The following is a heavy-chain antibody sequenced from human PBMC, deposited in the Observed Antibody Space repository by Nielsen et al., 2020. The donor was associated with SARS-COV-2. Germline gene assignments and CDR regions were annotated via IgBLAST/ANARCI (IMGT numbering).Heavy chain of an antibody. CDR3: AKDSNGPTYYYGSGSFDY. J-gene: IGHJ4*02. CDR1: GFTFDDYA. CDR2: ISWNSGSI. Sequence: SLKISCAASGFTFDDYAMHWVRQAPGKGLEWVSGISWNSGSIGYADSVKGRFTISRDNAKNSLYLQMNSLRAEDTALYYCAKDSNGPTYYYGSGSFDYWGQGTLVTVSS. D-gene: IGHD3-10*01. V-gene: IGHV3-9*01.